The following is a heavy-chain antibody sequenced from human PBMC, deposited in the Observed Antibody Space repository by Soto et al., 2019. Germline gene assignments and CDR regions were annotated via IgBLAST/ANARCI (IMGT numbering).Heavy chain of an antibody. J-gene: IGHJ4*02. CDR3: ARVYGKTRSQYGSGSYYFDY. V-gene: IGHV1-46*01. Sequence: QVQLVQSGAEVKKPGASVKVSCKASGYTFTSYYMHWVRQASGQVLEWIGRINPSGGSTSYAQKCKGRVTMTRDKSTRTVYMELRSLRSEDTAVYYCARVYGKTRSQYGSGSYYFDYWGQGPLVTVSS. D-gene: IGHD3-10*01. CDR2: INPSGGST. CDR1: GYTFTSYY.